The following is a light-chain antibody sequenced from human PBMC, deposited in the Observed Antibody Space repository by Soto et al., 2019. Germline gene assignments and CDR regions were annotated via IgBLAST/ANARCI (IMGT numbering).Light chain of an antibody. V-gene: IGLV2-8*01. CDR1: GSDIGAYNF. Sequence: QSALAQPPSASGSPGQSVTISCTGSGSDIGAYNFVSWYQQHPGKAPKLMIFGVTERPSGVPDRFSGFKSGNTASLTVSGLQADDEAVYYCYSYAGRNIWVFGGGTKLTVL. J-gene: IGLJ3*02. CDR2: GVT. CDR3: YSYAGRNIWV.